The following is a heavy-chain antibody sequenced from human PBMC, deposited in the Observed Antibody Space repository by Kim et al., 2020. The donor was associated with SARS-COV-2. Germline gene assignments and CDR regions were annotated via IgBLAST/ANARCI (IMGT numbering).Heavy chain of an antibody. CDR3: ARGVRYFDWLSSFDY. J-gene: IGHJ4*02. Sequence: GGSLRLSCAASGFTVSSNYMSWVRQAPGKGLEWVSVIYSGGSTYYADSVKGRFTISRGNSKNTLYLQMNSLRAEDTAVYYCARGVRYFDWLSSFDYWGQGTLVTVSS. D-gene: IGHD3-9*01. V-gene: IGHV3-53*01. CDR1: GFTVSSNY. CDR2: IYSGGST.